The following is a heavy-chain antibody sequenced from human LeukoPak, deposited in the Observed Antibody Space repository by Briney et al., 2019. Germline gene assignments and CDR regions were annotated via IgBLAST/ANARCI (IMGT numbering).Heavy chain of an antibody. D-gene: IGHD6-13*01. CDR2: ISSGGSTI. CDR3: ARARRMVAAAGNLDY. CDR1: GFTFGSSE. V-gene: IGHV3-48*03. J-gene: IGHJ4*02. Sequence: GGSLRPSCAASGFTFGSSEMSCARQAPGGGLEWGSYISSGGSTIYYADSVKGRFTISRDNAKISLYLQMNSLRAEDTAVYYCARARRMVAAAGNLDYWGQGTLVTVSS.